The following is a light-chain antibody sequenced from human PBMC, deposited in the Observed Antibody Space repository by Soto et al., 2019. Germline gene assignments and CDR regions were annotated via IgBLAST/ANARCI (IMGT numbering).Light chain of an antibody. J-gene: IGLJ2*01. V-gene: IGLV2-8*01. CDR2: DVS. CDR1: SSQVGGYNY. CDR3: SSYAGNDNDVV. Sequence: QSALTQPPSASGSPGQSVTISCTGTSSQVGGYNYVSWYQQHPGKAPKLMIYDVSKRPSGVPDRFSGSKSGNTASLTVSGLQAEDEADYYCSSYAGNDNDVVFGGGTKVTVL.